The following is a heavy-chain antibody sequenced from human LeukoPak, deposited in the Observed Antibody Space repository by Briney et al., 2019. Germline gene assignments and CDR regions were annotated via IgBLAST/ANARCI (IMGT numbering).Heavy chain of an antibody. V-gene: IGHV1-69*04. CDR3: ASLPDWIVVVPAAQTVGY. CDR2: IIPILGIA. D-gene: IGHD2-2*01. J-gene: IGHJ4*02. CDR1: GGTFTSYA. Sequence: ASVKVSCKASGGTFTSYAISWLRQAPGQGLEWMGRIIPILGIANYAQKFQGRVTITADKATSTAYMELSSLRSEDTAVYYCASLPDWIVVVPAAQTVGYWGQGTLVTVSS.